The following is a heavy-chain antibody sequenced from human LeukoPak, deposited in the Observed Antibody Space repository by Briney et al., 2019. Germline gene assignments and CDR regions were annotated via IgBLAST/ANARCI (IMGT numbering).Heavy chain of an antibody. J-gene: IGHJ6*02. CDR3: AKDLDFTHTYYCGRPYYYYGMDV. V-gene: IGHV3-30*18. Sequence: QAGGSLRLSCAASGFTFSSYGMHWVRQAPGKGLEWVAVISYDGSNKYYADSVKGRFTISRDNSKNTLYLQMNSLRAEDTAVYYCAKDLDFTHTYYCGRPYYYYGMDVWGQGTTVTVSS. CDR1: GFTFSSYG. CDR2: ISYDGSNK. D-gene: IGHD3-10*01.